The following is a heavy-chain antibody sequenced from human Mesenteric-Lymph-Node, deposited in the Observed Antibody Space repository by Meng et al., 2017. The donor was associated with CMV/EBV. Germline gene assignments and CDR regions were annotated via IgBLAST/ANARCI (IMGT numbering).Heavy chain of an antibody. V-gene: IGHV3-23*01. D-gene: IGHD5-12*01. CDR3: ARALSGYLSYYYYGMDV. Sequence: GESLKISCAASGFIFSSYDMSWVRQAPGKGLEWVSGISGSGGSTYYADSVKGRFTISRDNSKNTLYLQMNSLRAEDTAVYYCARALSGYLSYYYYGMDVWGQGTTVTVSS. CDR2: ISGSGGST. CDR1: GFIFSSYD. J-gene: IGHJ6*02.